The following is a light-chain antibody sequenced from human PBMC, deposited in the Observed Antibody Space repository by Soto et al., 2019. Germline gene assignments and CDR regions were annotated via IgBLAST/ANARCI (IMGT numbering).Light chain of an antibody. CDR3: CLYVGATTYV. V-gene: IGLV2-23*01. J-gene: IGLJ1*01. CDR1: SGYVGTYSL. CDR2: EGH. Sequence: QSALAQPASVSGSPGQSITISCTGASGYVGTYSLVSWYRQHPGKAPKVVIYEGHKRPSGVPDRFSGSTSVNTAFLTISGLQTDDEADYYCCLYVGATTYVFGTGTKVTVL.